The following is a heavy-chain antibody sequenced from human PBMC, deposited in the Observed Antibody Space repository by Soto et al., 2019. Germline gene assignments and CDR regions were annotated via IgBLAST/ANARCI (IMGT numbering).Heavy chain of an antibody. J-gene: IGHJ4*02. CDR3: ARGLSYRQD. D-gene: IGHD1-26*01. Sequence: QVQLVQSGAEVKKPGASVKVSCKASGYTFTSYDIYWVRQATGQGLEWMGWMHPNSGNTGYAQKVQGRVTMTRNTSITTAYMELSSLTSEDTAVYYCARGLSYRQDWGQGTLVTVSS. V-gene: IGHV1-8*01. CDR2: MHPNSGNT. CDR1: GYTFTSYD.